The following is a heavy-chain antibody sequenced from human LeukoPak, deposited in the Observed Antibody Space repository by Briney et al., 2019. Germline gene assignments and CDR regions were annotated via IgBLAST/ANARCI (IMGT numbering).Heavy chain of an antibody. D-gene: IGHD3-3*01. V-gene: IGHV3-23*01. CDR3: AKGYDFWSGYYMDY. CDR2: IGGSVGST. Sequence: GGSLRLSCAASGFTFSSYAMSWVRQAAGKWLEWVAAIGGSVGSTYYADSVKGRFTISRDNSKNTLYLQMNSLRAEDTAVYYCAKGYDFWSGYYMDYWGQGTLVTVSS. CDR1: GFTFSSYA. J-gene: IGHJ4*02.